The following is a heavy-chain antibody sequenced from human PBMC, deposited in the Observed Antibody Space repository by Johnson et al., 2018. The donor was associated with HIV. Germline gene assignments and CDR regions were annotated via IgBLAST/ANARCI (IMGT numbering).Heavy chain of an antibody. D-gene: IGHD2-8*02. Sequence: QVQLVESGGGVVQPWRSLRLSCAVSGFTFSSYAMHWVRQAPGKGLEWVAIISYDGSNKYYADSVKGRFTISRDNSKNTLYLQMNSLRAEDTAVYYCARDDLRDTGAFDIWGQGTMVTVSS. J-gene: IGHJ3*02. V-gene: IGHV3-30-3*01. CDR1: GFTFSSYA. CDR3: ARDDLRDTGAFDI. CDR2: ISYDGSNK.